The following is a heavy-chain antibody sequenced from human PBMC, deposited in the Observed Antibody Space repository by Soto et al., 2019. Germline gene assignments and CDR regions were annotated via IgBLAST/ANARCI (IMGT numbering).Heavy chain of an antibody. Sequence: PWRSLRLSWAASGFTSSNYCMHLGRQVPGKKLEWVAVISYDGGSRNYADSVKGRFTISRDNSKNMLYLQMTSLRADDTALYYCAIDLKGTCLATFAYWGQGTLVSVSS. V-gene: IGHV3-30*03. CDR2: ISYDGGSR. J-gene: IGHJ4*02. CDR3: AIDLKGTCLATFAY. CDR1: GFTSSNYC.